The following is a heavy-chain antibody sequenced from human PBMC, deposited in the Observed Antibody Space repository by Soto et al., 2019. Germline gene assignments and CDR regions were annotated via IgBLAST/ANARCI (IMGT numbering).Heavy chain of an antibody. Sequence: LRLSCAASGFTFSSYAMSWVRQAPGKGLEWVSGISGSGGSTYNADSVKGRFTISRDNSKNTLYLQMNSLRAEDTAVYYCAKDVDSSGYYYSEQTSSFDYWGQGALVTVSS. J-gene: IGHJ4*02. CDR3: AKDVDSSGYYYSEQTSSFDY. V-gene: IGHV3-23*01. D-gene: IGHD3-22*01. CDR1: GFTFSSYA. CDR2: ISGSGGST.